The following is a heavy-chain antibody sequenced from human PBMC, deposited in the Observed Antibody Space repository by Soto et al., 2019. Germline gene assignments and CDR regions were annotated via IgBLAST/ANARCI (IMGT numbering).Heavy chain of an antibody. CDR3: AKNLLAAAGPFDY. J-gene: IGHJ4*02. V-gene: IGHV3-23*01. CDR2: ISGGGNT. CDR1: GFTFTSYA. Sequence: LGGSLRLSCAASGFTFTSYAMGWVRQAPGKGLEFVSGISGGGNTYFADSVKGRFTISRDNSKNTLYLQMNSLRDEDTAVYFCAKNLLAAAGPFDYWGQGTLVTVSS. D-gene: IGHD6-13*01.